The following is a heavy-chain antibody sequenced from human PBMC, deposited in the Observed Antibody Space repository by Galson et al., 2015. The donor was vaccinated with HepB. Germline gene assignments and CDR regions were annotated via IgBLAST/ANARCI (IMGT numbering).Heavy chain of an antibody. CDR3: ARALIPAAIQGVGY. V-gene: IGHV3-21*01. CDR2: ISSSSSYI. CDR1: GFTFSSYS. D-gene: IGHD2-2*02. J-gene: IGHJ4*02. Sequence: SLRLSCAASGFTFSSYSINWVRQAPGKGLEWVSSISSSSSYIYYADSVKGRFTISRDNAKNSLYLQMNSLRAEDTAVYYCARALIPAAIQGVGYWGQGTLVTVSS.